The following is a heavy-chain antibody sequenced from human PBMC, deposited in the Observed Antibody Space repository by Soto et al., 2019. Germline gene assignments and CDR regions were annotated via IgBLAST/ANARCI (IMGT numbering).Heavy chain of an antibody. CDR1: GYTFTSYY. Sequence: GASVEVSCKASGYTFTSYYMHWVRQAPGQGLEWMGIINPSGGSTSYAQKFQGRVTMTRDTSTSTVYMELSSLRSEDTAVYYCDRVYCSGGSCYSVDYWGQGTLVTVSS. J-gene: IGHJ4*02. D-gene: IGHD2-15*01. V-gene: IGHV1-46*03. CDR3: DRVYCSGGSCYSVDY. CDR2: INPSGGST.